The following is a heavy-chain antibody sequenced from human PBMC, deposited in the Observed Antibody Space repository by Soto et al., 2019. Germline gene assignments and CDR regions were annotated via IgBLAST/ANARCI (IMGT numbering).Heavy chain of an antibody. V-gene: IGHV1-46*01. J-gene: IGHJ4*02. D-gene: IGHD6-13*01. CDR3: ARALAAGDF. CDR2: INPNGGST. CDR1: GYIFINSY. Sequence: QVQLVQSGAVVKRPGASVKVSCKASGYIFINSYIHWVRQAPGQGLEWIGIINPNGGSTNYAQKFRGRVTLARDTSTSTVYMDLSSLRSEDTAMYYCARALAAGDFWGQGTLVTVSS.